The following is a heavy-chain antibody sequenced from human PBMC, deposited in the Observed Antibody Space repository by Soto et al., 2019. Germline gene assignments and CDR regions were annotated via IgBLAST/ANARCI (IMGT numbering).Heavy chain of an antibody. CDR2: IYYSGST. J-gene: IGHJ4*02. CDR1: GGSISSYY. Sequence: LSLTCTVPGGSISSYYWSWIRQPPGKGLEWIGYIYYSGSTNYNPSLKSRVTISVDTSKHQFSLKLSPVTAADTAVYYCARGTYYYDSSGYYYFDYWGQGTLVTVSS. D-gene: IGHD3-22*01. CDR3: ARGTYYYDSSGYYYFDY. V-gene: IGHV4-59*01.